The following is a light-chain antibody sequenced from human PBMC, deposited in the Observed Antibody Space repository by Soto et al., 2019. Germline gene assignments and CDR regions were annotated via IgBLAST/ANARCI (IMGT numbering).Light chain of an antibody. CDR1: QTISSW. Sequence: DIRMTQSPSTLSASVGGRVTIACRASQTISSWLAWYQEEPGKAPKLLISDASSLESGVPSRFSGSGSGIEFTLTISSLQPDDFATSYCQHYNNHSPTFGQGTKVDIK. CDR2: DAS. V-gene: IGKV1-5*01. CDR3: QHYNNHSPT. J-gene: IGKJ1*01.